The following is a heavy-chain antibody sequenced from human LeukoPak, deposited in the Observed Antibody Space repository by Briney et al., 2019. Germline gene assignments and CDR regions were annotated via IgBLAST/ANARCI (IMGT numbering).Heavy chain of an antibody. CDR1: GGSISSGSYY. CDR3: ARVSYMARYYYMDV. V-gene: IGHV4-61*02. Sequence: PSETLSLTCTVSGGSISSGSYYWSWIRQPAGKGLEWIGRIYTSGSTNYNPSLKSRVTISVDTSKNQFSLKLSSVTAADTAVYYCARVSYMARYYYMDVWGKGTTVTVSS. CDR2: IYTSGST. D-gene: IGHD5-24*01. J-gene: IGHJ6*03.